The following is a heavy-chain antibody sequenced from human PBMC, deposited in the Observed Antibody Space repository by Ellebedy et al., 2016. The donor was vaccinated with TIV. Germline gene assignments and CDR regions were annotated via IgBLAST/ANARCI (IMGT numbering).Heavy chain of an antibody. J-gene: IGHJ4*02. V-gene: IGHV4-59*12. CDR2: IYYSGSA. D-gene: IGHD3-9*01. CDR3: ARNYDILTSFDY. CDR1: GGSISSYY. Sequence: SETLSLTXTVSGGSISSYYWSWIRQPPGKGLEWIGYIYYSGSANYNPSLKSRVTISVDTSKNQFSLKLSSVTATDTAVYYCARNYDILTSFDYWGQGTLVTVSS.